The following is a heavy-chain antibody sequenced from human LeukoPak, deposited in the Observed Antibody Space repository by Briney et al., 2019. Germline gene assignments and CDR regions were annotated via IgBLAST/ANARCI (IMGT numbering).Heavy chain of an antibody. Sequence: PSETLSLTCTVSGGSISSYYWSWIRQPPGKGLEWIGYNPSLKSRVTISLDTSKNQFSLKLSSVTAADTAVYYCARLRAKDTAMVGSYFDYWGQGTLVTVSS. J-gene: IGHJ4*02. CDR1: GGSISSYY. CDR3: ARLRAKDTAMVGSYFDY. D-gene: IGHD5-18*01. V-gene: IGHV4-4*09.